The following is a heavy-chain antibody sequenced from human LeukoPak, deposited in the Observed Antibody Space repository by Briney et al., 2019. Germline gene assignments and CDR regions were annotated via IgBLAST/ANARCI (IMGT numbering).Heavy chain of an antibody. CDR3: ARSPYIVVVPAETYNWFDP. CDR2: IIPIFGTA. J-gene: IGHJ5*02. V-gene: IGHV1-69*13. CDR1: GGTFSSYA. D-gene: IGHD2-2*01. Sequence: SVKVSCKASGGTFSSYAISWVRQAPGQGLEWMGGIIPIFGTANYAQKFQGRVTITADEFTSTAYMELSSLRSEDTAVYYCARSPYIVVVPAETYNWFDPWGQGTLVTVSS.